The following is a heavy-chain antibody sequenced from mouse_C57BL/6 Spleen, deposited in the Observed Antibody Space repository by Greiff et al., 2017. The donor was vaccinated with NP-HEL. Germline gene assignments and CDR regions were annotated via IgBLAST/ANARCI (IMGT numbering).Heavy chain of an antibody. J-gene: IGHJ1*03. Sequence: VQLQQSGPGLVAPSQNLSITCTVSGFSLTSYGVHWVRQPPGKGLEWLVVIWSDGSTTYNSALKSRLSISKDNSKSQVFLKMNSLQTDDTAMYYCARHHYGSSYWYFDVWGTGTTVTVSS. V-gene: IGHV2-6-1*01. CDR2: IWSDGST. CDR1: GFSLTSYG. CDR3: ARHHYGSSYWYFDV. D-gene: IGHD1-1*01.